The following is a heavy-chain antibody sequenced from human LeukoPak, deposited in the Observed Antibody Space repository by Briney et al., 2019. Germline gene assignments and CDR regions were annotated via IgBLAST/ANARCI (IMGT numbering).Heavy chain of an antibody. CDR2: IFHSGST. Sequence: TLSLTCTVSSDSIFTSNWWSWVRQPPGKGLEWIGQIFHSGSTSYSPSLKSRVTISMDKSKNQISLRLTSVTAADTAVYYCARGAGSTISNDAFDMWGQGTMVSVSS. CDR3: ARGAGSTISNDAFDM. CDR1: SDSIFTSNW. J-gene: IGHJ3*02. V-gene: IGHV4-4*02. D-gene: IGHD5-24*01.